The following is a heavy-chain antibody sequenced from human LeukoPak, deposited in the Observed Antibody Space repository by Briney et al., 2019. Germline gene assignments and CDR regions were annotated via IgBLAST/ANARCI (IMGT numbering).Heavy chain of an antibody. Sequence: SETLSLTCTVSGYSISSGYYWSWIRQPLGKGLEWIGYIYYSGSTKYNPSLKSRVTISADTSKNQFSLKLSSVTAADTALYYCARVGRMGYYFDYWGQGTLVTVAS. J-gene: IGHJ4*02. CDR2: IYYSGST. CDR3: ARVGRMGYYFDY. CDR1: GYSISSGYY. V-gene: IGHV4-61*01. D-gene: IGHD2-15*01.